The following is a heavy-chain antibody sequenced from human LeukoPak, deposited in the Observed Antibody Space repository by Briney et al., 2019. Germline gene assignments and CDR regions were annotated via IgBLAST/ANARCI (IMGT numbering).Heavy chain of an antibody. CDR3: ARDWSSEDSSGYYYVFDY. Sequence: ASVKVSCKASGYTFTSYGISWVRQAPGQGLEWMGIINPSGGSTSYAQKFQGRVTMTRDMSTSTVYMELSSLRSEDTAVYYCARDWSSEDSSGYYYVFDYWGQGTLVTVSS. J-gene: IGHJ4*02. CDR2: INPSGGST. V-gene: IGHV1-46*01. CDR1: GYTFTSYG. D-gene: IGHD3-22*01.